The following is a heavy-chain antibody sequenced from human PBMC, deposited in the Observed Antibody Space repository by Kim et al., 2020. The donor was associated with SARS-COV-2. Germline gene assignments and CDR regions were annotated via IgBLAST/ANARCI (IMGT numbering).Heavy chain of an antibody. CDR2: IIPIFGTA. V-gene: IGHV1-69*13. CDR1: GGTFSSYA. Sequence: SVKVSCKASGGTFSSYAISWVRQAPGQGLEWMGGIIPIFGTANYAQKFQGRVTITADESTSTAYMELSSLRSEDTAVYYCARGGYNWNHRKLIYYYYGMDVWGQGTTVTVSS. J-gene: IGHJ6*02. D-gene: IGHD1-20*01. CDR3: ARGGYNWNHRKLIYYYYGMDV.